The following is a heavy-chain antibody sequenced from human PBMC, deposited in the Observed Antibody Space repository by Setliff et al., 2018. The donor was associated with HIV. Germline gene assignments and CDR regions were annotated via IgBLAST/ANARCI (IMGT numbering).Heavy chain of an antibody. Sequence: SETLSLTCTVSGGSISSSDHYWGWIRQPPGKGLEWIGSIYHSGSTYYNTSLKSRVTISVDTSRNQFSLKLSYVTASDTAVYFCARHAAAAPFRYWGQGTLVTVSA. J-gene: IGHJ4*02. D-gene: IGHD6-13*01. CDR2: IYHSGST. CDR3: ARHAAAAPFRY. V-gene: IGHV4-39*01. CDR1: GGSISSSDHY.